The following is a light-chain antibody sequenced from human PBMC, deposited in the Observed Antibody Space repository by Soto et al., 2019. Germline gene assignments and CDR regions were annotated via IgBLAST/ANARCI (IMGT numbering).Light chain of an antibody. J-gene: IGLJ2*01. Sequence: SYELTQPPSVSVAPGQTASITCGGNVIGSISVHWYQQKPGQAPVLVVFDGIDRPSGIPERFSGSNSRNTATLTISRVEAGDEADYYCQVWDSSSDHVIFGGGTKLTVL. CDR3: QVWDSSSDHVI. CDR2: DGI. V-gene: IGLV3-21*02. CDR1: VIGSIS.